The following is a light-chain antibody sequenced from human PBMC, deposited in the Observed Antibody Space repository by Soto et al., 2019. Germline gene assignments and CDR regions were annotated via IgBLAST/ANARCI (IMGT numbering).Light chain of an antibody. CDR1: QSVLYSAKHKNF. CDR2: WAS. V-gene: IGKV4-1*01. CDR3: QQYYINPIT. J-gene: IGKJ5*01. Sequence: DIVMTQSPDSLAVSLGERATIHCKSSQSVLYSAKHKNFLTWYQQKPGPPPKLLIYWASTRESGVPDRFTGSGAGTDFTLPINGLQAEDVGVYYCQQYYINPITFGQGTRLEIK.